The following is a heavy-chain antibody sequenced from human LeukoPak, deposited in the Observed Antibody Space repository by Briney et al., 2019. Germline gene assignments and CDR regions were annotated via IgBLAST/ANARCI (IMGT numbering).Heavy chain of an antibody. D-gene: IGHD6-13*01. J-gene: IGHJ6*02. CDR1: GFTFSSYE. CDR3: AREGFIAAAGIPYYYYGMDV. Sequence: GGSLRLSCAASGFTFSSYEMNWVRQAPGKGLEWVSYISSSGSTIYYADSVKGRFTISRDNAKNSLYLQMNSLRAEDTAVYYCAREGFIAAAGIPYYYYGMDVWGQGTTVTVSS. CDR2: ISSSGSTI. V-gene: IGHV3-48*03.